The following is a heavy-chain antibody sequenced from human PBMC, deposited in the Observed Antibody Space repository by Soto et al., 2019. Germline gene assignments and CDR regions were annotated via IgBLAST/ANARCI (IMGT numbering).Heavy chain of an antibody. D-gene: IGHD3-16*02. CDR1: GGSFSGYY. CDR2: INHSGST. Sequence: QVQLQQWGAGLLKPSETLSLTCAVYGGSFSGYYWSWIRQPPGKGLEWIGEINHSGSTNYNPSLKSRVTIAVDTSTNQFSLKLSSVTAADTAVYYCARGSVMITFGGVIVKGIWFDPWGQGTLVTVSS. V-gene: IGHV4-34*01. CDR3: ARGSVMITFGGVIVKGIWFDP. J-gene: IGHJ5*02.